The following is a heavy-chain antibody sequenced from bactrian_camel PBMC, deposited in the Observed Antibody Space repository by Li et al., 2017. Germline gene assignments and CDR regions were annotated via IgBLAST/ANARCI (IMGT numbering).Heavy chain of an antibody. CDR1: GNIASSYC. J-gene: IGHJ4*01. V-gene: IGHV3S53*01. CDR3: AADEGLWAGDGRCSDFIY. D-gene: IGHD5*01. CDR2: IEDNGST. Sequence: QLVESGGASVQAGGSLRLSCAASGNIASSYCMAWFRQAPGKKREGLAQIEDNGSTTYADSVKGRFTVSRDNAQNTIYLQMNNLKPEDTARYYCAADEGLWAGDGRCSDFIYWGQGTQVTVS.